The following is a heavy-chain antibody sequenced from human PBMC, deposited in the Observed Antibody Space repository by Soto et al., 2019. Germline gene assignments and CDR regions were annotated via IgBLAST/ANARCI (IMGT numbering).Heavy chain of an antibody. CDR1: GVSIRSYY. D-gene: IGHD5-12*01. Sequence: SETLSLTCTVSGVSIRSYYWTWIRQPPGKGLELIGYIYYSGSTRYNPSLKSRVTISVDMSKKQFSLKLSSVIAADTAVYYCARTYGGFDNGLDVWGQGTAVTVSS. J-gene: IGHJ6*02. V-gene: IGHV4-59*01. CDR3: ARTYGGFDNGLDV. CDR2: IYYSGST.